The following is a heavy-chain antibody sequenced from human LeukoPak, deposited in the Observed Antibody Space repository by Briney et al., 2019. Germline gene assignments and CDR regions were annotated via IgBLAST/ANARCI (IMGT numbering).Heavy chain of an antibody. CDR1: GGSISSGSYY. CDR3: ARVSPDSSGYPALIDY. CDR2: IYTSGST. Sequence: SETLSLTCTVSGGSISSGSYYWSWIRQPAGKGLEWIGRIYTSGSTNYNPSLKSRVTISVDTSKNQFSLKLSSVTAADTAVYYCARVSPDSSGYPALIDYWGQGTLVTVSS. J-gene: IGHJ4*02. V-gene: IGHV4-61*02. D-gene: IGHD3-22*01.